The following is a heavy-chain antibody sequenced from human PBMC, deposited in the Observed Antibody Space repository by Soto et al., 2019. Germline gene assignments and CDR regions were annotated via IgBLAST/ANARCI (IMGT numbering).Heavy chain of an antibody. CDR1: GGSISSGGYY. CDR3: ARLAMVTNCCDS. V-gene: IGHV4-31*11. Sequence: QVQLQESGPGLVKPSQTLSLTCAVSGGSISSGGYYWSWIRQHPGKGLEWIGYIYNSESNYYNPSLKSRVIIPVDTSKNQFSLKLSSVTAADTAVYYCARLAMVTNCCDSWGQGTLVTVSS. CDR2: IYNSESN. D-gene: IGHD4-17*01. J-gene: IGHJ4*02.